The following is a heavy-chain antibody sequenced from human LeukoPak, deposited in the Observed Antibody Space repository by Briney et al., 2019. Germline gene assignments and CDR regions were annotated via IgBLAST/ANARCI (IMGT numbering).Heavy chain of an antibody. D-gene: IGHD6-19*01. CDR2: ISWNSGSI. J-gene: IGHJ2*01. V-gene: IGHV3-9*01. CDR1: GFTFDDYA. Sequence: GGSLRLSCAASGFTFDDYAMHWVRQAPGKGLEWVSGISWNSGSIGYADSVKGRFTISRDNAKNSLYLQINSLRAEDTAVYYCARHSSGWYKGYFDLWGRGTLVTVSS. CDR3: ARHSSGWYKGYFDL.